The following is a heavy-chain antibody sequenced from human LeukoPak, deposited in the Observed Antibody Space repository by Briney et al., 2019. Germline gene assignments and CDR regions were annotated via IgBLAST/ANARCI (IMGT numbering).Heavy chain of an antibody. CDR3: ASSPYYVWGSVYFDY. CDR1: GGTFSSYP. J-gene: IGHJ4*02. V-gene: IGHV1-69*13. CDR2: IIPMFGTT. Sequence: GASVKVSCKASGGTFSSYPISWVRQAPGQGLAWMGGIIPMFGTTNYAQKFQGRVTITADESTSTAYMELSSLRSEDTAVYYCASSPYYVWGSVYFDYWGQGTLVTVSS. D-gene: IGHD3-16*01.